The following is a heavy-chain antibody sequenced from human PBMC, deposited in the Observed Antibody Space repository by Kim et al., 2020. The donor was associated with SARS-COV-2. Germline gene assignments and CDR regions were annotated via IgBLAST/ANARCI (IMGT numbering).Heavy chain of an antibody. Sequence: YAAPVKGRFTISREDSKNTLYLQMNSLKPEDTAVYYCTTDSAQLLGAFDIWGQGTMVTVSS. D-gene: IGHD3-10*01. CDR3: TTDSAQLLGAFDI. V-gene: IGHV3-15*01. J-gene: IGHJ3*02.